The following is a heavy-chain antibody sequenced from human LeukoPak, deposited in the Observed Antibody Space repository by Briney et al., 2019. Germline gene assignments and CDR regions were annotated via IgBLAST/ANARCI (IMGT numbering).Heavy chain of an antibody. V-gene: IGHV3-30*03. CDR3: AGEPLEMATIGGIGVDY. D-gene: IGHD5-24*01. CDR2: ISYDGSDR. Sequence: GGSLRLSCVASGFTFSSYGMHWVRQAPGKGPEWVAVISYDGSDRYYANFVKGRFTISRDNAKNSLYLQMNSLRAEDTAVYYCAGEPLEMATIGGIGVDYWGQGTLVTVSS. J-gene: IGHJ4*02. CDR1: GFTFSSYG.